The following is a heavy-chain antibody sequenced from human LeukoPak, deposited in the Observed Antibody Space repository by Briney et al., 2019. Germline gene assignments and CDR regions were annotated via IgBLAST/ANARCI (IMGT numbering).Heavy chain of an antibody. Sequence: GGSLRLSCAASGFTFSSYGMHWVRQAPGKGLEWVAAISSDGSVKYYADSVKGRFTISRDNSKNTLYLQMNSPRAEDTAVYYCAKDRIAAAGMGALVFWGQGTLVTVSS. CDR1: GFTFSSYG. CDR2: ISSDGSVK. D-gene: IGHD6-13*01. J-gene: IGHJ4*02. V-gene: IGHV3-30*18. CDR3: AKDRIAAAGMGALVF.